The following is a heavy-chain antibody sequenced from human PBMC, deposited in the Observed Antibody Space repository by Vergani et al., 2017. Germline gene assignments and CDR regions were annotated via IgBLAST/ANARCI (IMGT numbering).Heavy chain of an antibody. CDR2: ISGPGLST. V-gene: IGHV3-23*04. D-gene: IGHD2/OR15-2a*01. CDR3: VKEKIDLGSYFFDS. Sequence: EVQLVESGGGLVKPGGSLRLSCAASGFTFDDYAMHWVRQAPGKGLEWVSGISGPGLSTYYADSVKGRFSISRDNSKNTVFLQMHSLSAEDTAIYYCVKEKIDLGSYFFDSWGHGILVTVSS. CDR1: GFTFDDYA. J-gene: IGHJ4*01.